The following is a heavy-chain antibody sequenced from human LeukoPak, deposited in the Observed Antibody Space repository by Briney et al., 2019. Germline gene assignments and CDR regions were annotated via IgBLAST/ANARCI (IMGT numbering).Heavy chain of an antibody. CDR3: AREERGGYNWFDP. J-gene: IGHJ5*02. V-gene: IGHV4-30-2*01. D-gene: IGHD1-26*01. CDR1: GGSISSGGYY. CDR2: IYHSGST. Sequence: PSETLSLTCTVSGGSISSGGYYWSWIRQPPGKGLEWIGYIYHSGSTYYNPSLKSRVTISVDRSKNQFSLKLSSVTAADTAVYYCAREERGGYNWFDPWGQGTLVTVSS.